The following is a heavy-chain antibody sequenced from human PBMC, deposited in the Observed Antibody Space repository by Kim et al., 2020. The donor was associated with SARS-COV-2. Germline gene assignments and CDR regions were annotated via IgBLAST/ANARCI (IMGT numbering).Heavy chain of an antibody. V-gene: IGHV3-74*01. CDR3: ARRVRDYYYGMDV. Sequence: GGSLRLSCAASGFTFSNYWMHWVRQAPGKGLVWVSRINSDGSSTNYADSVKGRFTISRDNAKNTLYLQMNSLRAEDTAVYYCARRVRDYYYGMDVWGQGTTVTVSS. J-gene: IGHJ6*02. CDR1: GFTFSNYW. CDR2: INSDGSST. D-gene: IGHD3-10*01.